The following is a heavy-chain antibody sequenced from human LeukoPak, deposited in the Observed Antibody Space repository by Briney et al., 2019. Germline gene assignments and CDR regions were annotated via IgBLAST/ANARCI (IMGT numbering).Heavy chain of an antibody. CDR1: GYTLTELS. D-gene: IGHD2-15*01. V-gene: IGHV1-24*01. CDR3: ATVVVVARGMNWFDP. J-gene: IGHJ5*02. CDR2: FDPEDGET. Sequence: GASVKVSCKVSGYTLTELSMHWVRQAPGKGLEWMGGFDPEDGETIYAQKFQGRVTMTEDTSTDTAYMELSSLRSEDTAGYYCATVVVVARGMNWFDPWGQGTLVTISS.